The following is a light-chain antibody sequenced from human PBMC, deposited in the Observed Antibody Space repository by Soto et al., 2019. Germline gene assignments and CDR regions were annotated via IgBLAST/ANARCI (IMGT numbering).Light chain of an antibody. CDR2: GAS. CDR1: QSISSSF. V-gene: IGKV3-20*01. Sequence: EMVFTQSPGHLSLSPGARAALSCRASQSISSSFLAWYQHKPGQAPRLLIHGASSRATGIPDRFSGSGSGTDFTLTISRLEPEDFAVYYCQQYGSSPQTFGQGTRLEI. CDR3: QQYGSSPQT. J-gene: IGKJ5*01.